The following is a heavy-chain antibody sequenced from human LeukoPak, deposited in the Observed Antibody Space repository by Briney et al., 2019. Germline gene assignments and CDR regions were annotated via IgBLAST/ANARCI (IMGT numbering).Heavy chain of an antibody. V-gene: IGHV4-34*01. CDR2: IYYSGST. J-gene: IGHJ4*02. D-gene: IGHD6-19*01. CDR3: ARDLSGSSGWDQGDY. Sequence: SETLSLTCAVYGGSFSGYYWSWIRQPPGKGLEWIGSIYYSGSTYYNPSLKSRVTISVDTSKNQFSLKLSSVTAADTAVYYCARDLSGSSGWDQGDYWGQGTLVTVSS. CDR1: GGSFSGYY.